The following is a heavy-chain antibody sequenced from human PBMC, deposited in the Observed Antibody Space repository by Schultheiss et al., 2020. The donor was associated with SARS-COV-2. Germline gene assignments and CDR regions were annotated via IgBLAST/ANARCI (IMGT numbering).Heavy chain of an antibody. V-gene: IGHV3-74*01. CDR3: SSTSCYQNWFDP. CDR2: INSDGSST. Sequence: GGSLRLSCAASGFTFSSYWMHWVRQAPGKGLVWVSRINSDGSSTSYADSVKGRLTISRDNAKNSLYLQVNSLRAEDMTQFPCSSTSCYQNWFDPWGQGTLVTVSS. CDR1: GFTFSSYW. J-gene: IGHJ5*02. D-gene: IGHD2-2*01.